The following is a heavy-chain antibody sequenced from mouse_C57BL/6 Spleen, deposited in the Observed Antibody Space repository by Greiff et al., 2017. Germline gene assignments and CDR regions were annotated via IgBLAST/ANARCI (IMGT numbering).Heavy chain of an antibody. CDR3: AAYYDAY. CDR2: IYPSDSET. D-gene: IGHD1-1*01. J-gene: IGHJ3*01. Sequence: QVQLQQPGAELVRPGSSVTLSCKASGYTFTSYWVDWVQQRPGQGLEWIGNIYPSDSETHYNQKVKDKATLTVDKSSSTAYMQLSSLTSEDSAVYYCAAYYDAYWGQGTLVTVSA. V-gene: IGHV1-61*01. CDR1: GYTFTSYW.